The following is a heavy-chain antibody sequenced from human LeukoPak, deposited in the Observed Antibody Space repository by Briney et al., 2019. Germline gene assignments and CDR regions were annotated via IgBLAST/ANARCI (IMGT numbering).Heavy chain of an antibody. Sequence: GGSLRLSCAASGFTFSSYGMHWVRQAPGKGLEWVAVISYDGSNKYYADSVKGRFTISRDNSKNTPYLQMNSLRAEDTAVYYCAKYGGSSSFDYWGQGTLVTVSS. D-gene: IGHD6-6*01. V-gene: IGHV3-30*18. CDR3: AKYGGSSSFDY. CDR1: GFTFSSYG. J-gene: IGHJ4*02. CDR2: ISYDGSNK.